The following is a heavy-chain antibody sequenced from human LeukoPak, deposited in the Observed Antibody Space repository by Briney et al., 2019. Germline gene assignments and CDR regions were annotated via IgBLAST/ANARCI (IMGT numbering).Heavy chain of an antibody. CDR3: ASSETGTTGGYYGMDV. Sequence: PGRSLRLSCAASGFTFSSYAMHWVRQAPGKGLEWVAVISYDGSNKYYADSVKGRFTISRDDSKNTLYLQMNSLRAEDTAVYYCASSETGTTGGYYGMDVWGQGTTVTASS. J-gene: IGHJ6*02. CDR1: GFTFSSYA. D-gene: IGHD1-7*01. V-gene: IGHV3-30-3*01. CDR2: ISYDGSNK.